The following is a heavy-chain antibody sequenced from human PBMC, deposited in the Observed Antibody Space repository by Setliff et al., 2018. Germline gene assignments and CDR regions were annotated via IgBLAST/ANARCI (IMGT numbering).Heavy chain of an antibody. CDR1: ADSMNNNF. Sequence: PSETLSLTCIVSADSMNNNFWTWIRRPSRKGLEWIGYIYPDGTTNYNPSLKSRMTISLDMSKNQFSLTLRSVTAADTAMYYCARGINSVSWTPKYWGRGTLVTVSS. CDR3: ARGINSVSWTPKY. J-gene: IGHJ4*02. CDR2: IYPDGTT. D-gene: IGHD6-13*01. V-gene: IGHV4-4*08.